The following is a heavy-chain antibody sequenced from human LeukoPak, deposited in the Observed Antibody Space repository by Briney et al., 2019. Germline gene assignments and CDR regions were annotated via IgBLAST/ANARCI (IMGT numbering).Heavy chain of an antibody. Sequence: GGSLRLSCAASGFTFSSYGMSWVRQAPGKGLDWVSTISASGGSTYYADSVKGRFTISRDNSKNTLYLQMNSLRVDNTAVYYCAKIGWDDAFDIWGQGTMVTVSS. CDR2: ISASGGST. D-gene: IGHD6-19*01. J-gene: IGHJ3*02. CDR3: AKIGWDDAFDI. V-gene: IGHV3-23*01. CDR1: GFTFSSYG.